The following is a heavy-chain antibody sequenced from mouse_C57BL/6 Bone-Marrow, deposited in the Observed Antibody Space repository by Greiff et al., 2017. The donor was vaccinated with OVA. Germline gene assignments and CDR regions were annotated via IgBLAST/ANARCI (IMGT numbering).Heavy chain of an antibody. V-gene: IGHV1-64*01. Sequence: VQLQQPGAELVKPGASVKLSCKASGYTFTSYWMHWVKQRPGQGLEWIGMIHPNSGSTNYNEKFKSKATLTVDKSSSTAYMQLSSLTSEDTAVYYCARNYGSSYGFAYWGQRTLVTVAT. CDR1: GYTFTSYW. CDR2: IHPNSGST. CDR3: ARNYGSSYGFAY. D-gene: IGHD1-1*01. J-gene: IGHJ3*01.